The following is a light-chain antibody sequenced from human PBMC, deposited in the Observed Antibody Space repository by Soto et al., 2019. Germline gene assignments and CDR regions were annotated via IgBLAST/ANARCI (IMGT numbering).Light chain of an antibody. CDR3: QQYDTWPLT. CDR2: DIS. V-gene: IGKV3D-15*01. CDR1: QYVSTN. Sequence: EIVLTQSPATLSLSPGERATLSCRASQYVSTNLAWYQQQPGQPPRLLIYDISNRATGIPARFSGSGSETEFALTITSLQSEDFAVYYCQQYDTWPLTFGGGTKVEIK. J-gene: IGKJ4*01.